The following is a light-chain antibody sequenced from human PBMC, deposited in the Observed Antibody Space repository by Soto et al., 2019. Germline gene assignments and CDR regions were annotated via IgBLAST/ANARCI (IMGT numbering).Light chain of an antibody. V-gene: IGKV3-20*01. CDR3: QQYANSPIT. CDR2: DAS. J-gene: IGKJ5*01. Sequence: EIVRTQSQAPLSLSPGERAPLPGRASQSVSSYFAWYQQNPGQAPRLPIYDASSRASGIPARFFGSGSGTDFPLTINRLEPEDFAVYSCQQYANSPITFGQGTRWRL. CDR1: QSVSSY.